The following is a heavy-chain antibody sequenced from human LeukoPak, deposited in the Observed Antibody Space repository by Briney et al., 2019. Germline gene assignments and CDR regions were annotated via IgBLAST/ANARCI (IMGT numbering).Heavy chain of an antibody. CDR1: GGSISSYY. Sequence: SETLSLTCTVSGGSISSYYWSWIRQPPGKGLEWIGYIYYTGSTNYNPSLKSRVTISVDTSKNQFSLKLSSVTAADTAVYYCARLFNWFDPWGQGTLVTVSS. D-gene: IGHD3-3*01. CDR2: IYYTGST. J-gene: IGHJ5*02. V-gene: IGHV4-59*08. CDR3: ARLFNWFDP.